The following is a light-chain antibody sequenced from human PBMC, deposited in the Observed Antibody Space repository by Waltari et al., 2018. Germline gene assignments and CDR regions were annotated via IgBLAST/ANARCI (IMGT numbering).Light chain of an antibody. CDR1: SGSLARNY. Sequence: FMLTQPHSVSESPGKTVSISCPRSSGSLARNYLQWYQQRPGSAPTIVIYEDDQTPSGVPDRFSGSIDSSSNSASLTISGLETEDEADYYCQSYDASVIFGGGTRLTVL. CDR3: QSYDASVI. CDR2: EDD. V-gene: IGLV6-57*03. J-gene: IGLJ2*01.